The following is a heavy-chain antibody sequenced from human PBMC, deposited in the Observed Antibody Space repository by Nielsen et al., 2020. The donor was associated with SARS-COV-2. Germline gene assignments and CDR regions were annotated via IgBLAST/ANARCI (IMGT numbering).Heavy chain of an antibody. J-gene: IGHJ4*02. CDR2: MYYSGST. D-gene: IGHD3-22*01. V-gene: IGHV4-39*07. CDR3: ARDGGDYYDSSGYLIFDY. CDR1: GGSISSSSYY. Sequence: SETLSLTCTVSGGSISSSSYYWGWIRQPPGKGLEWIGSMYYSGSTYYNPSLKSRVTISVDTSKNQFSLKLSSVTAADTAVYYCARDGGDYYDSSGYLIFDYWGQGTLVTVSS.